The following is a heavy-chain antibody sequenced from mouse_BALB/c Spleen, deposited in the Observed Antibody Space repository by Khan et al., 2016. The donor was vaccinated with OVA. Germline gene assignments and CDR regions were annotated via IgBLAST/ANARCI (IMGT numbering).Heavy chain of an antibody. V-gene: IGHV2-3*01. Sequence: VKLEGSGPGLVAPSQSLSITCTVSGFSLTSYGVNWVRQPPGKGLEWLGVIWGDGSTNYHSTLMSRLSISKDNSQSQVFLKLSSLQTDDTATYYCAKWGTANYYAMDYWGQGTSVTVSS. CDR1: GFSLTSYG. CDR3: AKWGTANYYAMDY. J-gene: IGHJ4*01. CDR2: IWGDGST. D-gene: IGHD1-2*01.